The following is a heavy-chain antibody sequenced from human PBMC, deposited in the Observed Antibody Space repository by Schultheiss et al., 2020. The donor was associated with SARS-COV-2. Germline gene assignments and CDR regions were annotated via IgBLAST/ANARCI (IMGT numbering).Heavy chain of an antibody. V-gene: IGHV3-30*04. J-gene: IGHJ4*02. CDR2: ISYDGSNK. D-gene: IGHD4-17*01. CDR1: GFTFSGSA. CDR3: ARVNDYGDYYFDY. Sequence: GGSLRLSCAASGFTFSGSAMHWVRQAPGKGLEWVAVISYDGSNKYYADSVKGRFTISRDNSKNTLYLQMNSLRAEDTAVYYCARVNDYGDYYFDYWGQGTLVTVSS.